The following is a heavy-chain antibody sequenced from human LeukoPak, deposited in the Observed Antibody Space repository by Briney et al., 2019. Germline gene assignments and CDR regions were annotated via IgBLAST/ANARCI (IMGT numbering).Heavy chain of an antibody. CDR2: INPNSGGT. CDR1: GYTFTGYY. V-gene: IGHV1-2*02. Sequence: ASVKVSCKASGYTFTGYYMHWVRQAPGQGLEWMGWINPNSGGTNYAQKFQGRVTMARDTSISTAYMELSRLRSDDTAVYYCARGGSGSGYLYYFDSWGQGTLVSVSS. J-gene: IGHJ4*02. D-gene: IGHD3-10*01. CDR3: ARGGSGSGYLYYFDS.